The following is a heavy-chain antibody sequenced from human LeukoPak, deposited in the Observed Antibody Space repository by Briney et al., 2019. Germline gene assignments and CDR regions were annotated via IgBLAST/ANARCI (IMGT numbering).Heavy chain of an antibody. CDR2: IWYDGSNK. D-gene: IGHD3-16*01. V-gene: IGHV3-33*01. CDR3: AGGMTLRAFDI. J-gene: IGHJ3*02. Sequence: GRSLRLSCAASGFTFSSYGMHWVRQAPGKGLEWVAVIWYDGSNKYYADSVKGRFTISRDNSKNTLYLQMNSLRAEDTAVYYCAGGMTLRAFDIWGQGTMVTVSS. CDR1: GFTFSSYG.